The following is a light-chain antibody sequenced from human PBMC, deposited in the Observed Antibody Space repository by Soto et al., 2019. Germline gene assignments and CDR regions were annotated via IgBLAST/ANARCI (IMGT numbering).Light chain of an antibody. Sequence: DIQLTQSPSFMSASVGDRVTINCRASQGIISYLAWYHQKPGKAPNLLIYAASTLQSGFPSRFSGSGSGTECSLTISSLHPEDFATYSCQQLNSYPLAFGGVTKVEIK. J-gene: IGKJ4*01. CDR1: QGIISY. CDR2: AAS. CDR3: QQLNSYPLA. V-gene: IGKV1-9*01.